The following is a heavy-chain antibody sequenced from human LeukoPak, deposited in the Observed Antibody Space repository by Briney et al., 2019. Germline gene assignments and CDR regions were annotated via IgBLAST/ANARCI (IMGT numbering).Heavy chain of an antibody. D-gene: IGHD6-13*01. CDR3: ARTSGYSSSWSSLGYYYYYMDV. CDR2: INHSGST. V-gene: IGHV4-34*01. J-gene: IGHJ6*03. CDR1: GGSFSGYY. Sequence: SETLSLTCAVYGGSFSGYYWSWIRQPPGKGLEWIGEINHSGSTNYNPSLKSRVTISVDTSKNQFSLKLSSVTAADTAVYYCARTSGYSSSWSSLGYYYYYMDVWGKGTTVTVSS.